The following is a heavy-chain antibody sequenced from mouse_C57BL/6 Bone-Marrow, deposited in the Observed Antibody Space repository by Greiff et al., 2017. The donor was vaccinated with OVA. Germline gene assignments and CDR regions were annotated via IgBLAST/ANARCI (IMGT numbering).Heavy chain of an antibody. V-gene: IGHV1-52*01. CDR3: ARRTLLRNFDV. CDR2: IDPSDSET. D-gene: IGHD1-2*01. J-gene: IGHJ1*03. Sequence: QVQLQQPGAELVRPGSSVKLSCKASGYTFTSYWMHWVKQRPIQGLEWIGNIDPSDSETHYNQKFKDKATLTVDKSSSTAYMQLSSLTSEDSAVYYCARRTLLRNFDVWGTGTTVTVSS. CDR1: GYTFTSYW.